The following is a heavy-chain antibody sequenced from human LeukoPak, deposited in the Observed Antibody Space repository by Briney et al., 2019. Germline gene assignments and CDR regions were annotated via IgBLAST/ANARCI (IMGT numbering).Heavy chain of an antibody. D-gene: IGHD2-8*01. CDR2: IHLDGTT. J-gene: IGHJ4*02. V-gene: IGHV3-66*02. CDR1: RFTFSIYW. Sequence: GGSLRLSCAASRFTFSIYWMNWVRQAPGKGLEWVSVIHLDGTTYYADSVKGRFTISRDNSKNRVYLEMNNLRPEDTALYYCAGGSDTNYWGQGTLVTVSS. CDR3: AGGSDTNY.